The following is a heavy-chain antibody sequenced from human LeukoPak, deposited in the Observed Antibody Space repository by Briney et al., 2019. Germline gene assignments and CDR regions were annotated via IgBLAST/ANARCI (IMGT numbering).Heavy chain of an antibody. J-gene: IGHJ3*02. CDR2: ISSSSSYI. V-gene: IGHV3-21*01. CDR1: GFTFSSYS. D-gene: IGHD4-17*01. CDR3: AREYGDSYAFDI. Sequence: GGSLRLSCGASGFTFSSYSMNWVRQAPGKGLEWVSSISSSSSYIYYADSVKGRFTISRDNAKNSLYLQMNSLRAEDTAVYYCAREYGDSYAFDIWGQGTMVTVSS.